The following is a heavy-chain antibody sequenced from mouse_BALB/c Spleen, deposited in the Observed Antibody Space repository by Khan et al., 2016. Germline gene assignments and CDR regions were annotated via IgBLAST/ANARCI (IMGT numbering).Heavy chain of an antibody. CDR1: GFDFSRYW. J-gene: IGHJ3*01. Sequence: EVKLLESGGGLVQPGGSLKLSCAASGFDFSRYWMSWVRQAPGKGLEWIGEINPDCSTINYTPSLKDKLIISRDNAKNTLYLQMSKVRSEDTTLYYCASPGYYVFFAYLCQVTLVTVSA. CDR2: INPDCSTI. D-gene: IGHD2-3*01. CDR3: ASPGYYVFFAY. V-gene: IGHV4-1*02.